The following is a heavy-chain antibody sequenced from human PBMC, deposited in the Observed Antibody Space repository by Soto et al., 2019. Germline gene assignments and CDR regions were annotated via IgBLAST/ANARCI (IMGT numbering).Heavy chain of an antibody. V-gene: IGHV1-2*04. CDR2: INPNSGGT. CDR3: ARTGSGSYLLYGMDV. D-gene: IGHD3-10*01. J-gene: IGHJ6*02. Sequence: ASVEVCWKASGYAFTGCYMHWVRQATGQGLEWMGWINPNSGGTNYAQKFQGWVTMTRDTSISTAYMELSRLRSDDTAVYYCARTGSGSYLLYGMDVWGQGTTVTVSS. CDR1: GYAFTGCY.